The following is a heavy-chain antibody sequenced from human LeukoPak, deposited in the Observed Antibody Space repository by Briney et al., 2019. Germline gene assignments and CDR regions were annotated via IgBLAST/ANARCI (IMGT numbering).Heavy chain of an antibody. D-gene: IGHD1-26*01. CDR1: GFTLSSYW. Sequence: GGSLRLSCAASGFTLSSYWMSWVRQAPGKGLEWVANIKQDGSEKYYVDSVKGRFTISRDNAKNSLYLQMNSLRAEDTAVYYCARPLPYSGSYFDYWGQGTLVTVSS. CDR2: IKQDGSEK. V-gene: IGHV3-7*01. J-gene: IGHJ4*02. CDR3: ARPLPYSGSYFDY.